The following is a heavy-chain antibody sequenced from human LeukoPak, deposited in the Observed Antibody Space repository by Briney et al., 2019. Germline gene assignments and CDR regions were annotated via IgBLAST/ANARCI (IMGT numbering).Heavy chain of an antibody. J-gene: IGHJ4*02. CDR2: ITSSGTNI. Sequence: GGSLRLSCAASGFTFSDYYMSWIRQAPGKGLEWVSYITSSGTNIYYADSVKGRFTISRDNAKNSLYLQMNSLRAEDTAVYYCAKADSGSYHNWGQGTLVTVSS. CDR3: AKADSGSYHN. V-gene: IGHV3-11*01. D-gene: IGHD1-26*01. CDR1: GFTFSDYY.